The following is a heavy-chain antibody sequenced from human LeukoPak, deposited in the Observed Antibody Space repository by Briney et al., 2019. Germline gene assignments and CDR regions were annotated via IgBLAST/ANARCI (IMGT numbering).Heavy chain of an antibody. D-gene: IGHD4-17*01. J-gene: IGHJ2*01. CDR3: ARDPPPYYGDFWIGWYFDL. V-gene: IGHV1-46*01. CDR1: GYTFTGYY. CDR2: INPSGGST. Sequence: ASVKVSCKASGYTFTGYYMHWVRQAPGQGLEWMGIINPSGGSTSYAQKFQGRVTMTRDTSTSTVYMELSSLRSEDTAVYYCARDPPPYYGDFWIGWYFDLWGRGTLVTVSS.